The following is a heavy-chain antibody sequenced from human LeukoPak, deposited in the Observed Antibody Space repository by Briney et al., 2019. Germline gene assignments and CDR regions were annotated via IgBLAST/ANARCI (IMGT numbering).Heavy chain of an antibody. V-gene: IGHV4-39*01. CDR3: ARHSSGSSYGMDV. D-gene: IGHD1-26*01. CDR1: GGSISSSSYY. CDR2: IYYSGST. Sequence: SETLSLTCTVSGGSISSSSYYWGWIRQPPGKGLEWIGSIYYSGSTYYNPSLKSRVTISVDTSKNQFSLKLSSVTAADTAVYYCARHSSGSSYGMDVWGQGTTVTVSS. J-gene: IGHJ6*02.